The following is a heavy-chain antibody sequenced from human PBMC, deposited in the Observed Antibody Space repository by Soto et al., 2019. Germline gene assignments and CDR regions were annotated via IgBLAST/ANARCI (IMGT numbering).Heavy chain of an antibody. V-gene: IGHV1-2*04. CDR1: GYTFTGYY. CDR3: ARVAAAGFGYPSYGMHV. D-gene: IGHD6-13*01. CDR2: INPNSGGT. J-gene: IGHJ6*02. Sequence: ASVKVSCKACGYTFTGYYMHWVRQAPGQGLEWMGWINPNSGGTNYAQKFQGWVTMTRDTSISTAYMELSRLRSDDTAVYYCARVAAAGFGYPSYGMHVWGQTTTVTVSS.